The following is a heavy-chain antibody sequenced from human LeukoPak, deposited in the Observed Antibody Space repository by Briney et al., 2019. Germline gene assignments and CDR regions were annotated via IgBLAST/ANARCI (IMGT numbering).Heavy chain of an antibody. V-gene: IGHV4-59*12. CDR3: ASGRWELPDY. D-gene: IGHD1-26*01. CDR2: IYYSGST. J-gene: IGHJ4*02. Sequence: SETLSLTCTVSGGSISSYYWSWIRQPPGKGLEWIGYIYYSGSTNCNPSLKSRVTISVDTSKNQFSLKLSSVTAADTAVYYCASGRWELPDYWGQGTLVTVSS. CDR1: GGSISSYY.